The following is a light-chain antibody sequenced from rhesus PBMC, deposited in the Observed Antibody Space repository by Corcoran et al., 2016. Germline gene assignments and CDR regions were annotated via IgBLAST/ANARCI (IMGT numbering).Light chain of an antibody. V-gene: IGKV1-22*01. Sequence: DIQMTQSPSSLSAAVGDTVTITCRASQGISSWLAWYQQKPGKAPKLLIYKASSLQSGVPSRFSGSGSGTDFTLAISSLQSDDFAAYCCQQYSSRPHSFSQGTKVEIK. J-gene: IGKJ2*01. CDR2: KAS. CDR3: QQYSSRPHS. CDR1: QGISSW.